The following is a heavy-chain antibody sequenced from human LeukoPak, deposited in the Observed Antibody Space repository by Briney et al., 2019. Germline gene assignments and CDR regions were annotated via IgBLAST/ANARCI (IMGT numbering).Heavy chain of an antibody. Sequence: SETLSLTCTVSGGSVSSGGYYWSWIRQHPGKGLEWIGYIYYSGSTYYNPSLKSRVTISVDTSKNQFSLKLSSVTAADTAVYYCARGPPYIVVVTAIGFFDSWGQGTLVTVSS. D-gene: IGHD2-21*02. CDR1: GGSVSSGGYY. CDR3: ARGPPYIVVVTAIGFFDS. J-gene: IGHJ4*02. V-gene: IGHV4-31*03. CDR2: IYYSGST.